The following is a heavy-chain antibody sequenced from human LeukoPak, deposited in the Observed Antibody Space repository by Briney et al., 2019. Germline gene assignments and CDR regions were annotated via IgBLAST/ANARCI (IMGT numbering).Heavy chain of an antibody. CDR1: GFTFSSYS. J-gene: IGHJ4*02. D-gene: IGHD1-1*01. Sequence: GGSLRLSCAASGFTFSSYSMNWVRQAPGKGLEWVSYISSSSSYIYYADSVKGRFTISRDNAKNSLYLQMNSLRAEDTAVYYCASLVPNWNVDYWGQGTLVTVSS. V-gene: IGHV3-21*01. CDR2: ISSSSSYI. CDR3: ASLVPNWNVDY.